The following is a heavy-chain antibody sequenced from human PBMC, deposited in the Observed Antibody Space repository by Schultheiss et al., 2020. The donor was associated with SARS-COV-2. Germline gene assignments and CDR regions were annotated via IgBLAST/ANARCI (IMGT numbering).Heavy chain of an antibody. V-gene: IGHV3-73*01. J-gene: IGHJ4*02. CDR3: ANNDY. CDR1: GFTFSGST. D-gene: IGHD1/OR15-1a*01. Sequence: GGSLRLSCAASGFTFSGSTIHWARQASGKGLEWLGRIRSKADSYATAYAASVKGRFSISRDDSKNTAYLQMNSLKTEDTAVYYCANNDYWGQGTLVTVSS. CDR2: IRSKADSYAT.